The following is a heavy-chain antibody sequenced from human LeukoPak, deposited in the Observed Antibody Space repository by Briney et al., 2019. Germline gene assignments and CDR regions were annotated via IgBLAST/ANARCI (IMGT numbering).Heavy chain of an antibody. J-gene: IGHJ4*02. CDR3: ARDYYGDYERYFDY. CDR2: INAGNGNT. D-gene: IGHD4-17*01. Sequence: ASVKVSCKASGYTFTSYAMHWVRQAPGQRLEWMGWINAGNGNTKYSQEFQGRVTITRDTSASTAYMELSSLRSEDMAVYYCARDYYGDYERYFDYWGQGTLVTVSS. V-gene: IGHV1-3*03. CDR1: GYTFTSYA.